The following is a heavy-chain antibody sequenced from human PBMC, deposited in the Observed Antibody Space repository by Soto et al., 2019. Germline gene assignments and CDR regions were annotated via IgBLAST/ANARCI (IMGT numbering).Heavy chain of an antibody. CDR2: ISSNGGST. Sequence: EVQLVESGGGLVQPGGSLRLSCAASGFTFSSYAMHWVRQAPGKGLEYVSAISSNGGSTYYANSVKGRFTISRDNSKNTLYLQMGSLRAEDMAVYYCARGGALGYRTRTIDYWGQGTLVTVSS. CDR1: GFTFSSYA. D-gene: IGHD3-16*01. J-gene: IGHJ4*02. V-gene: IGHV3-64*01. CDR3: ARGGALGYRTRTIDY.